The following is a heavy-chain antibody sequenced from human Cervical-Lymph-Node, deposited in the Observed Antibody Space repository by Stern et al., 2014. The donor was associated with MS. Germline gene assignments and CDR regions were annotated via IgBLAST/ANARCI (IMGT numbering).Heavy chain of an antibody. D-gene: IGHD2-21*02. CDR1: GFAFRRHG. CDR2: IWYDGTNE. V-gene: IGHV3-33*01. CDR3: AREKGACSCDDFDVTFDS. Sequence: VQLLESGGGVVQPGKSLRLSCTASGFAFRRHGMHWVRQVPGKGLEWVAVIWYDGTNEKYEDSVKGRFTISRDNSKNSLYLEMNSLRVEDTAVYYCAREKGACSCDDFDVTFDSWGQGTLVTVSS. J-gene: IGHJ4*02.